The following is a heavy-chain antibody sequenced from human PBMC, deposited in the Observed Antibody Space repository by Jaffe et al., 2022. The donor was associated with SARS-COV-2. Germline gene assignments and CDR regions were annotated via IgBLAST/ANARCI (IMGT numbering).Heavy chain of an antibody. CDR2: VYYNGNT. V-gene: IGHV4-39*01. Sequence: QVHLQESGPGLVRPSETLSLTCSVSGDSIDTSFHFWGWVRQPPGKGLEWIGNVYYNGNTYYNPSLKSRVSISVDTSKNQFALRLNSVTAADTAFYFCARHKDFSTQMKVTVPRFDAFDVWGQGTMVTVSS. J-gene: IGHJ3*01. CDR1: GDSIDTSFHF. CDR3: ARHKDFSTQMKVTVPRFDAFDV. D-gene: IGHD2-2*01.